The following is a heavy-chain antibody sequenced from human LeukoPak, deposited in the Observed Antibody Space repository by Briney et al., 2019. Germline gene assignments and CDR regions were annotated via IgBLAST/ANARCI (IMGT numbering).Heavy chain of an antibody. V-gene: IGHV3-30*14. CDR1: GFTFSSHP. CDR2: ISFDGNKK. J-gene: IGHJ4*02. CDR3: AKQMTSTRNFYN. D-gene: IGHD2-21*02. Sequence: GGSLRLSCAVAGFTFSSHPMHWLRQTPGKGLEWLALISFDGNKKYYADSVKGRFTISRDNSENTLYLQLNSVREEDMGTYDCAKQMTSTRNFYNWGQGTLVTVSS.